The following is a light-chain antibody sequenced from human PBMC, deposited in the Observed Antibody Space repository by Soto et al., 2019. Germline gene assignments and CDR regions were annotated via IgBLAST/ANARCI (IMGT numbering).Light chain of an antibody. CDR2: EVS. V-gene: IGLV2-14*01. CDR1: SSDFGAYNY. Sequence: QSALTQPASVSGSPGQSITISCTGSSSDFGAYNYVSWLQQHPGKAPKLIIYEVSNRPSGVSDRFSGSKSGNTASLTISGLQAEDEAVYHCIPYTTGTTWVFGGGTKVTVL. CDR3: IPYTTGTTWV. J-gene: IGLJ3*02.